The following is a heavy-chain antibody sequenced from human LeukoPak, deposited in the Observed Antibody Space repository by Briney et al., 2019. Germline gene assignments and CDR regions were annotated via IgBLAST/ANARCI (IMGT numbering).Heavy chain of an antibody. J-gene: IGHJ3*02. CDR3: ARDRRPVGIAVASTASFDI. D-gene: IGHD6-19*01. CDR2: IKQDGSEK. V-gene: IGHV3-7*01. CDR1: GFTFSSYW. Sequence: GGSLRLSCAASGFTFSSYWMSWVRQAPGKGLEWVANIKQDGSEKYYVDSVKGRFTISRDNAKNSLYLQMNSLRAEDTAVYYCARDRRPVGIAVASTASFDIWGQGTMVTVSS.